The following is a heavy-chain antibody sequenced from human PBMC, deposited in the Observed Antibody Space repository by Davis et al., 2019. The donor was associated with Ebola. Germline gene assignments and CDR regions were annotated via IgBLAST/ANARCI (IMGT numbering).Heavy chain of an antibody. CDR1: GFTFSESW. Sequence: GESLKISCAASGFTFSESWMAWVRQAPGKGLEWVGRTRNKAKSYTTEYAASVKGRFSISRDDSKNSLYLQMNSLKTEDTAVYHCARAASYRNYYYMDVWGKGTTVTVSS. V-gene: IGHV3-72*01. CDR3: ARAASYRNYYYMDV. J-gene: IGHJ6*03. CDR2: TRNKAKSYTT. D-gene: IGHD3-10*01.